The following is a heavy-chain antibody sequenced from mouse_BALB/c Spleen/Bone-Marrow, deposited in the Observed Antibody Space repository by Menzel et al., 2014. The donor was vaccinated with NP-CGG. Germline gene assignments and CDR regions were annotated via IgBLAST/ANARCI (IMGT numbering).Heavy chain of an antibody. Sequence: EVKLMESGGGLVQPGGSLGLSCATSGFTFTDYYMSWVRQPPGKALEWLGFIRSKAKGYTTEYSASVKGRVTISRDNSQSILYLQMNTLRAEDSATYYCARDNNPITTAYWYFDVWGAGTTVTVSS. CDR2: IRSKAKGYTT. CDR1: GFTFTDYY. J-gene: IGHJ1*01. CDR3: ARDNNPITTAYWYFDV. D-gene: IGHD1-2*01. V-gene: IGHV7-3*02.